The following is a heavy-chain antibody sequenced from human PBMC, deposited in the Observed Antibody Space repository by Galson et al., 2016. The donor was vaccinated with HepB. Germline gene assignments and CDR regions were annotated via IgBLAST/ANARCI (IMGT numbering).Heavy chain of an antibody. CDR3: VRDHSLVFDY. CDR1: GFTFSSYW. CDR2: ITQDGGER. J-gene: IGHJ4*02. D-gene: IGHD2-21*01. Sequence: SLRLSCAASGFTFSSYWMSWVRQAPGKGPEWVAIITQDGGERYYVDSVKGRFTISRDNAKNSLFLQMNSLRAEDTAVYYCVRDHSLVFDYWGQGTLVTVSS. V-gene: IGHV3-7*01.